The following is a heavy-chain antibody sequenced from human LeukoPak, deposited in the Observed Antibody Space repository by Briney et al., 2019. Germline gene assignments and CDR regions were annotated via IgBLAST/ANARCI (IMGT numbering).Heavy chain of an antibody. CDR3: ARTHVYYYYGMDV. CDR1: GGSISSGSYY. J-gene: IGHJ6*02. Sequence: SETLSLTCTVSGGSISSGSYYWSWIRQPAGKGLEWIGRIYTSGSTNYNPSLKSRVTISVDTSKNQFSLKLSSVTAADTAVYYCARTHVYYYYGMDVWGQGTTVTVSS. CDR2: IYTSGST. V-gene: IGHV4-61*02.